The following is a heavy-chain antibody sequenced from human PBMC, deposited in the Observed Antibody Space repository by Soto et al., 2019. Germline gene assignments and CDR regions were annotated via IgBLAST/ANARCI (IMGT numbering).Heavy chain of an antibody. CDR3: ARDGTMITKLPFDY. J-gene: IGHJ4*02. CDR2: INAGNGNT. V-gene: IGHV1-3*01. D-gene: IGHD3-16*01. CDR1: GYTFTSYA. Sequence: ASVKVSCKASGYTFTSYAMHWVRQAPGQRLERMGWINAGNGNTKYSQKFQGRVTITRDTSASTAYMELSSLRSEDTAVYYCARDGTMITKLPFDYWGREPWSPSPQ.